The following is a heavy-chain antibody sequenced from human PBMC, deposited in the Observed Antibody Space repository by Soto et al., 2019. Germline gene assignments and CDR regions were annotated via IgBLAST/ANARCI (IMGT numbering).Heavy chain of an antibody. CDR1: GFTFSSYA. CDR2: ISGSGGST. CDR3: AKVFHGMDV. V-gene: IGHV3-23*01. Sequence: XEFLSLSCAASGFTFSSYAMSWVRQAPGKGLEWVSAISGSGGSTYYADSVKGRFTISRDNSKNTLYLQMNSLRAEDTAVYYCAKVFHGMDVWGQGTTVTVSS. J-gene: IGHJ6*02.